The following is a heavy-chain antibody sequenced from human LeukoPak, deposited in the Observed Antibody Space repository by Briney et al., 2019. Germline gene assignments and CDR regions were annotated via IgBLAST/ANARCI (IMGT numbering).Heavy chain of an antibody. D-gene: IGHD1-26*01. V-gene: IGHV3-30*02. CDR1: GFTFSSYG. Sequence: PGGSLRLSCAASGFTFSSYGMHWVRQAPAKGLEWVAFIRYDESKTFYGDSVKGRFTDSRDNSKNTLYLQMNSLRAEDTAVYYCSKSHLPNSYSGTYYCDYWGQGTQVTVSS. CDR3: SKSHLPNSYSGTYYCDY. J-gene: IGHJ4*02. CDR2: IRYDESKT.